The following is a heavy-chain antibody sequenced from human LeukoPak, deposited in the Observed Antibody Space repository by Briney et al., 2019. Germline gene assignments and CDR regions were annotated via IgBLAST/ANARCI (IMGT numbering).Heavy chain of an antibody. CDR3: SRENGAFSPFGY. D-gene: IGHD2-8*01. Sequence: SETLSLTCGVSGGSFSNTNWWSWVRQPPGQGLEWIGEISLTGLTHYNPSLESRVTVSLDKSKNQLSLNLTSVTAADTAVYYCSRENGAFSPFGYWGQGTLVTVLS. V-gene: IGHV4-4*02. CDR1: GGSFSNTNW. CDR2: ISLTGLT. J-gene: IGHJ4*02.